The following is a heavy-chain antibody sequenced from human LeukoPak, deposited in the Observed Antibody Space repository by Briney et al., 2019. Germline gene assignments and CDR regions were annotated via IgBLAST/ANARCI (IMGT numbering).Heavy chain of an antibody. CDR3: ARDRSLSVAGTFDF. CDR1: GFTFSNYR. Sequence: RPGGSLRLTCTGSGFTFSNYRMHWVRQAPGKGLEWISYSNAAGSPVSYAESVQGRFTISRDNAKNSLYLEMNSPRDDDTAVYYCARDRSLSVAGTFDFWGQGSLVTVSS. J-gene: IGHJ4*02. CDR2: SNAAGSPV. V-gene: IGHV3-48*02. D-gene: IGHD6-19*01.